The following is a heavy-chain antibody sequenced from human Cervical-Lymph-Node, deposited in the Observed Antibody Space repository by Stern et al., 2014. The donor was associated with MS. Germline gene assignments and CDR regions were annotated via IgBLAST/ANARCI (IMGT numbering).Heavy chain of an antibody. D-gene: IGHD3-16*01. Sequence: EVQLVESGGALVKPGGSLRLPCATSGFTFSDYSMNWVRPVPGQGLEWLSSIRRNSSSILSAESCTGRFAISRDNAKNSLLLHVNSLRAEDTSVYYCARGGGIHYFDYGGRGTLVTVSS. CDR1: GFTFSDYS. CDR3: ARGGGIHYFDY. V-gene: IGHV3-21*01. J-gene: IGHJ4*02. CDR2: IRRNSSSI.